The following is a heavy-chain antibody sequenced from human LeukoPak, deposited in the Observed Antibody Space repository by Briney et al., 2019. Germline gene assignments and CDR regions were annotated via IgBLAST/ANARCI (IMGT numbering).Heavy chain of an antibody. D-gene: IGHD5-24*01. Sequence: GGSLRLSCAASGFTFSNNWMSWVRQAPGKGLEWVSAISGSGGSTYYADSVKGRFTISRDNSKNTLYLQMNSLRAEDTAVYYCAKDSEMATIGFDYWGQGTLVTVSS. J-gene: IGHJ4*02. CDR1: GFTFSNNW. CDR2: ISGSGGST. V-gene: IGHV3-23*01. CDR3: AKDSEMATIGFDY.